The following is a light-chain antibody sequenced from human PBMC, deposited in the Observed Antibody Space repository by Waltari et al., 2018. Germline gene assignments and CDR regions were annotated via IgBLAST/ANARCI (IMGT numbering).Light chain of an antibody. CDR1: ENVDTN. J-gene: IGKJ1*01. CDR3: HQYKNWPPWT. V-gene: IGKV3-15*01. Sequence: EIVVTQSPATLSLSPGERATLPCRASENVDTNIASYQQKPGQPPRLLISGASNRATDIPPRFSGSGSGTEFTLSISSLQSEDFAVYYCHQYKNWPPWTFGQGTKVEIK. CDR2: GAS.